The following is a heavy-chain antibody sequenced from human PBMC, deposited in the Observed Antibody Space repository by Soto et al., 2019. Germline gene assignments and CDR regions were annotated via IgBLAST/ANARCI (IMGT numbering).Heavy chain of an antibody. Sequence: VQLLESGGDLVQPGGSLRLSCVASGFISNNYAMSWVRQAPGKGLEWVSTIGGTDGDSDGVPWYEDSVKGRFPISRDSYANTLFLHMDNLRAEDSALYYCVKRGRNWGAFDFWGQGTTVVVSS. CDR3: VKRGRNWGAFDF. D-gene: IGHD7-27*01. J-gene: IGHJ3*01. CDR2: IGGTDGDSDGVP. CDR1: GFISNNYA. V-gene: IGHV3-23*01.